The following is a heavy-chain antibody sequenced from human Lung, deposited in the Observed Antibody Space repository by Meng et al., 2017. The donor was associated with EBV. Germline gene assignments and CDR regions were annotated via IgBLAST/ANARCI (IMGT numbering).Heavy chain of an antibody. Sequence: QVPLLQSGAEVKKPGGSVRVSCEASGYTVASYGISWLRQAPGQGLEWMGWFVNNVDTYSAQKFQGRVTMTTDTHTSTAFMELRSLRSDDTAVYYCARGTPGRSYSDYWGQGTLVTVSS. CDR3: ARGTPGRSYSDY. CDR2: FVNNVDT. V-gene: IGHV1-18*01. J-gene: IGHJ4*02. CDR1: GYTVASYG. D-gene: IGHD3-10*01.